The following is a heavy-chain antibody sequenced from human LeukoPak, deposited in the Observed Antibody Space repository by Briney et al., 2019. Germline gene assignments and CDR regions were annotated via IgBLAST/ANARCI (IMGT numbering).Heavy chain of an antibody. V-gene: IGHV3-66*04. CDR2: IYSGGST. D-gene: IGHD6-19*01. Sequence: PGGSLRLSCAASGFTVSSNYMTWVRQAPGKGLEWVSVIYSGGSTYYADSVKGRFTISRDNSKNTLYLQMNSLTAEDTAVYYCARPETQYSSGLDGFDIWGQGTMVTVSS. CDR3: ARPETQYSSGLDGFDI. J-gene: IGHJ3*02. CDR1: GFTVSSNY.